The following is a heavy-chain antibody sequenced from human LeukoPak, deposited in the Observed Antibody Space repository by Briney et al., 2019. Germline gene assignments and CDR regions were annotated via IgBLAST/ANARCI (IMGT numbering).Heavy chain of an antibody. CDR1: GYTFTSYG. CDR2: ISAYNGNT. V-gene: IGHV1-18*01. J-gene: IGHJ5*02. D-gene: IGHD3-16*02. CDR3: ARGGGYVISITFGGVIVPNWFDP. Sequence: PRASVKVSCKASGYTFTSYGISWVRQAPGQGLEWMGWISAYNGNTNYAQKFQGRVTITADESTSTAYMELSSLRSEDTAVYYCARGGGYVISITFGGVIVPNWFDPWGQGTLVTVSS.